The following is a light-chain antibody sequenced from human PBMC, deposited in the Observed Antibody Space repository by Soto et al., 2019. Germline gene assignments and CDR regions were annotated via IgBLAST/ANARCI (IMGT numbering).Light chain of an antibody. V-gene: IGLV2-23*02. J-gene: IGLJ1*01. CDR3: CSYAGSSTR. CDR2: EVS. Sequence: QSALTQPASVSGSPGQSITISCTGTSSDVGSYNLVSWYQQHPGKAPKLMIYEVSKRPSGVSNRFSGSKSGNTASLTISGIQAEDEADYYCCSYAGSSTRFGTGTKLTVL. CDR1: SSDVGSYNL.